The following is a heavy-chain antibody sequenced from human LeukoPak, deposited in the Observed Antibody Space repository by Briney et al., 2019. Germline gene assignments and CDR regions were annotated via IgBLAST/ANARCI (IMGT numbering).Heavy chain of an antibody. V-gene: IGHV1-18*01. D-gene: IGHD6-19*01. Sequence: ASVKVSRKASGYTFTSYGISWVRQAPGQGLEWMGWISAYNGNTNYAQKLQGRVTMTTDTSTSTAYMELRSLRSDDTAFYYCARAAAVAARLDYWGRGTLVTVSS. CDR1: GYTFTSYG. J-gene: IGHJ4*02. CDR2: ISAYNGNT. CDR3: ARAAAVAARLDY.